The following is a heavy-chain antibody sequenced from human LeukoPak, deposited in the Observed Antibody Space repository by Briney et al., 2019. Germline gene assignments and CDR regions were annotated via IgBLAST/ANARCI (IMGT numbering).Heavy chain of an antibody. CDR2: ISGSGGSV. CDR3: AKDWYSSGWYRDY. CDR1: GLTFSSDA. D-gene: IGHD6-19*01. J-gene: IGHJ4*02. Sequence: GGSLRLSCTASGLTFSSDAMSWVRQAPRMGLEWVSAISGSGGSVYYADTVKGRFTISRDNPKNTLHLQMNSLRDEDTAVYYCAKDWYSSGWYRDYWGQGSLVSVCS. V-gene: IGHV3-23*01.